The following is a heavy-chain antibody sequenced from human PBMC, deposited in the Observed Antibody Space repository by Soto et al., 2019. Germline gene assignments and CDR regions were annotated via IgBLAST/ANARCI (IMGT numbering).Heavy chain of an antibody. J-gene: IGHJ4*02. CDR1: GYNFTGYY. CDR2: INPNSGGT. Sequence: QVQLVQAGAEVKNPGASVKVSCKASGYNFTGYYMHWGRQAPGQGLEWRGWINPNSGGTNYAQKFQGRVTMPRDTSISTAYMELSRLRSDDTAVYYCARSLISEYSSSRWGQGTLVTVSS. D-gene: IGHD6-6*01. V-gene: IGHV1-2*02. CDR3: ARSLISEYSSSR.